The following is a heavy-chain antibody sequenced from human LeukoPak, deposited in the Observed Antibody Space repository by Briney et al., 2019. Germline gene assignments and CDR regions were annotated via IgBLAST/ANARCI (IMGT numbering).Heavy chain of an antibody. CDR1: GFTFSTYA. V-gene: IGHV3-21*06. J-gene: IGHJ4*02. Sequence: GGSLRLSCTASGFTFSTYAMKWVRQAPGKGPEWISSMSSGSSYIYYADSVRGRFTIARDNTKNSLFLVMNNLRTEDTAIYYCARDRPTGASRVFVVQWGQGTQVTVSS. D-gene: IGHD3-3*01. CDR3: ARDRPTGASRVFVVQ. CDR2: MSSGSSYI.